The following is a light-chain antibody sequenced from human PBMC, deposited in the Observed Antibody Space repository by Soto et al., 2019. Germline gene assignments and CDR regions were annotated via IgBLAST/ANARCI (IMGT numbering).Light chain of an antibody. J-gene: IGKJ3*01. Sequence: DIQMTQSPSSLSASVGDRVTITCRASQGITKSLAWYQQKPGKVPNLLLDIASTLQSGVPSRFSGSGYGTDFTLTSSSLQPEDVATYYCQKYNSAPYTFGPGTQLHIK. CDR2: IAS. V-gene: IGKV1-27*01. CDR3: QKYNSAPYT. CDR1: QGITKS.